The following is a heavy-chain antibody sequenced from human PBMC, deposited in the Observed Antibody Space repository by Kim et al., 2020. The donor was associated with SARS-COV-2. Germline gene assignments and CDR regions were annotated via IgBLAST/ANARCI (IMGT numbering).Heavy chain of an antibody. CDR3: ARERVRKLLWFGTNWFDP. D-gene: IGHD3-10*01. CDR1: GYTFTGYY. V-gene: IGHV1-2*02. J-gene: IGHJ5*02. Sequence: ASVKVSCKASGYTFTGYYMHWVRQAPGQGLEWMGWINPNSGGTNYAQKFQGRVTMTRDTSISTAYMELSRLRSDDTAVYYCARERVRKLLWFGTNWFDPWGQGTLVTVSS. CDR2: INPNSGGT.